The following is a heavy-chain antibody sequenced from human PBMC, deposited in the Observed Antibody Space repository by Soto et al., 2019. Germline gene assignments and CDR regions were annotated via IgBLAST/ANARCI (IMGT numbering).Heavy chain of an antibody. J-gene: IGHJ5*02. D-gene: IGHD3-10*01. V-gene: IGHV4-59*08. Sequence: QVQLQESGPGLVKPSETLSLTCTVSGGSISSYYWSWIRQPPGKGLEWIGYIYYSGSTNYNPSLRRRVTISVDTSKNPFSLTLSSVTAADTAVYYCARLRITMVRGASFDPWGQGTLVTVSS. CDR1: GGSISSYY. CDR3: ARLRITMVRGASFDP. CDR2: IYYSGST.